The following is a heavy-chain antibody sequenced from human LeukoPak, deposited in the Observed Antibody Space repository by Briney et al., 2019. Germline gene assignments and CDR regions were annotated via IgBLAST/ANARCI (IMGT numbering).Heavy chain of an antibody. D-gene: IGHD3-16*01. J-gene: IGHJ5*02. CDR1: VISNS. V-gene: IGHV3-66*02. CDR2: LYAGGSI. CDR3: AMLEDWFDP. Sequence: GGSLRLSCAASVISNSMSWVRQAPGTGLEWVSILYAGGSIYYADSVKGRFTISRDNSKNTLYLQMNSLRAEDTAVYYCAMLEDWFDPWGQGTLVTVSS.